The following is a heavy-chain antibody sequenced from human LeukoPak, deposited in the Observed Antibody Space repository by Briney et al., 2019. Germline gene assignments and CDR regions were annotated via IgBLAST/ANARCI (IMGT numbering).Heavy chain of an antibody. CDR2: ISSSGSTI. CDR1: GFTFSDYY. Sequence: GGSLRLSCAASGFTFSDYYMSWIRQAPGKGLEWVSYISSSGSTIYYADSVKGRFTISRDNAKNSLYLQMNSLRAEDTAVYYCATDTAMVTNDAFDIWGQGTMVTVSS. D-gene: IGHD5-18*01. CDR3: ATDTAMVTNDAFDI. J-gene: IGHJ3*02. V-gene: IGHV3-11*04.